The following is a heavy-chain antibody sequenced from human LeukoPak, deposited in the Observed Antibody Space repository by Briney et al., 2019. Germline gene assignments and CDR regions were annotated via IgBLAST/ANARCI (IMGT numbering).Heavy chain of an antibody. CDR2: ISGGGGGT. D-gene: IGHD2-21*01. CDR1: GFIFRSDA. Sequence: PGGSLRLSCAASGFIFRSDAMSWVRQAPGKGLEWVSSISGGGGGTYYADSVKGRFTISRDNSKNTLYLEMNSLRAEDTAAYYCVRRDDAFDYWGQGALVTVSS. J-gene: IGHJ4*02. CDR3: VRRDDAFDY. V-gene: IGHV3-23*01.